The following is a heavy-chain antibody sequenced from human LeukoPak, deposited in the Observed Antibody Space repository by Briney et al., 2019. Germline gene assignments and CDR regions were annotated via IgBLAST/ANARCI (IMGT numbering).Heavy chain of an antibody. J-gene: IGHJ4*02. CDR3: ARDSGDDEALDY. CDR2: ISSSSSTI. D-gene: IGHD4-17*01. CDR1: GFISSTSA. V-gene: IGHV3-48*04. Sequence: GGSLRLSCSASGFISSTSAMNWVRQAPGKGLEWVSYISSSSSTIYYADSVKGRFTISRDNAKNSLYLQMNSLRAEDTAVYYCARDSGDDEALDYWGQETLVTVSS.